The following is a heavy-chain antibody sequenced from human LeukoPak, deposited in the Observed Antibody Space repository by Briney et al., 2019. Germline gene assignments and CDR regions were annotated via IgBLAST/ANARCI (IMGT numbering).Heavy chain of an antibody. D-gene: IGHD4-17*01. CDR2: ISSTSTYI. Sequence: PGGSLRLSCAASGFTFSSFTMNWVRQAPGKGLEWVSSISSTSTYIHYADSVKGRFTISRDNAKNSLYLQMNSLRAEDTAVYYCARFDYADYLAFGYRGQGTLVTVSS. J-gene: IGHJ4*02. CDR3: ARFDYADYLAFGY. V-gene: IGHV3-21*01. CDR1: GFTFSSFT.